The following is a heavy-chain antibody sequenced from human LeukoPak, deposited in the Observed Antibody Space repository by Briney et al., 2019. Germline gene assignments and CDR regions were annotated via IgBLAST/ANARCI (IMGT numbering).Heavy chain of an antibody. CDR1: GGTFSSYA. CDR2: IIPIFGTA. Sequence: ASVKVSCKASGGTFSSYAISWVRQAPGQGLEWMGGIIPIFGTANYAQKFQGRVTITADESTSTAYMELSSLRSEDTAVYYCARGGYSGYDLSYWGQEPWSPSPQ. J-gene: IGHJ4*01. D-gene: IGHD5-12*01. CDR3: ARGGYSGYDLSY. V-gene: IGHV1-69*13.